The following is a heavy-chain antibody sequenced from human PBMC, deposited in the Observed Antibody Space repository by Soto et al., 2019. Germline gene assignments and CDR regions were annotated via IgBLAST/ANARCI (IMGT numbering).Heavy chain of an antibody. Sequence: QVQMVQSGAEVKKPGASVKVSCKASGYTFTSYGISWVRQAPGQGLEWMGWISAYNGNTNYAQKLQGRVTMTTDTSTSSAYMELRSLRSDDTAVYYCALPYYYDRSDDAFDIWGQGTMVTVSS. CDR3: ALPYYYDRSDDAFDI. D-gene: IGHD3-22*01. CDR1: GYTFTSYG. V-gene: IGHV1-18*01. CDR2: ISAYNGNT. J-gene: IGHJ3*02.